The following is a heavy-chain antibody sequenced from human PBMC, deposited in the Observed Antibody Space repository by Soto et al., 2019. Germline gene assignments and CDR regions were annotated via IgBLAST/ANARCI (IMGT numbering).Heavy chain of an antibody. CDR1: GFSLSTSGGG. CDR2: IYWNDDK. CDR3: AHSLVSRADYGIDV. Sequence: SGPTLVNPTQTLTLTCTFSGFSLSTSGGGVGWIRQPPGKALECLALIYWNDDKRYSPSLKSRLTITKDTCKNQVVLTMTNMDPVDTATYYCAHSLVSRADYGIDVWGQGTPVTVSS. D-gene: IGHD1-20*01. V-gene: IGHV2-5*01. J-gene: IGHJ6*02.